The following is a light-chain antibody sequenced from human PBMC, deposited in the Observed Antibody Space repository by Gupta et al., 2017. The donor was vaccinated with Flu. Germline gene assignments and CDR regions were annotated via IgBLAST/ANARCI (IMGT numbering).Light chain of an antibody. CDR2: KAS. CDR1: QSIRSW. Sequence: DIQMTQSPSMLSASVGDRVTITCRASQSIRSWLAWYQQKPGKAPKLLIYKASSLESGVPSRFSGSGSGTEFTLTISSLQPEDFATYYCQQYGGPPWTFGQGTKVEIK. V-gene: IGKV1-5*03. J-gene: IGKJ1*01. CDR3: QQYGGPPWT.